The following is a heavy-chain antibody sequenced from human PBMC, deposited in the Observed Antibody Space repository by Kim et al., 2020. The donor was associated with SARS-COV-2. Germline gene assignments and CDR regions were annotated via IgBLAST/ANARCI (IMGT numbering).Heavy chain of an antibody. CDR2: IKEDGSEK. D-gene: IGHD2-15*01. J-gene: IGHJ5*02. CDR3: ARQCSGGSCYLSRFDP. CDR1: GFTFSSYW. V-gene: IGHV3-7*03. Sequence: GGSLRLSCAASGFTFSSYWMTWVRQAPGKGLEWVANIKEDGSEKYYVDSVKGRFTISRDNAKNSLSLQMNNLRAEDTAIYYCARQCSGGSCYLSRFDPWGQGTLVTVSS.